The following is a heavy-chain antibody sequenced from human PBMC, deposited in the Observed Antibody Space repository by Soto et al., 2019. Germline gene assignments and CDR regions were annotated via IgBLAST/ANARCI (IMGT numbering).Heavy chain of an antibody. Sequence: PSETLSLTCAVYGGSFSGYYWSWIRQPPGKGLEWIGEINHSGSTNYNPSLKSRVTISVDTSKNQFSLKLSSVTAADTAVYYCARGAAPKYYYDSSGYYYGHWGQGTLVTVS. V-gene: IGHV4-34*01. CDR3: ARGAAPKYYYDSSGYYYGH. D-gene: IGHD3-22*01. CDR1: GGSFSGYY. J-gene: IGHJ4*02. CDR2: INHSGST.